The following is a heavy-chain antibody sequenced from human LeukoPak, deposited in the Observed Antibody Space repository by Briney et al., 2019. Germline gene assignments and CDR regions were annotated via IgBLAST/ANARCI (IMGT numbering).Heavy chain of an antibody. CDR3: TRGEVLVTAVPFPLDY. CDR1: GYTFTGYY. CDR2: INPKTGNT. Sequence: ASVKVSCKASGYTFTGYYMHWVRQAPGQGLEWMGWINPKTGNTRYSQNFQGRVTMTRDASINTAYLELSRLQFDDTAVYYCTRGEVLVTAVPFPLDYWGQGTLVTVSS. D-gene: IGHD2-21*02. V-gene: IGHV1-2*02. J-gene: IGHJ4*02.